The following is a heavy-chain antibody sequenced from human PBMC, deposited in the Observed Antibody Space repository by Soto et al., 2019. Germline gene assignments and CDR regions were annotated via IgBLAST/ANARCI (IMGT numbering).Heavy chain of an antibody. CDR3: ARGPGN. J-gene: IGHJ4*02. V-gene: IGHV4-31*03. CDR1: GGSLSSGGYY. Sequence: QVQLQESGPGLVKPSQTLSLPCTVSGGSLSSGGYYWSWIRQHPGKGLEWIGYIYYSGSTYCHPSGKGRVSIPVDTSKNRLALQLSSVTLADTAVYYCARGPGNWGQGTLVTVSP. CDR2: IYYSGST.